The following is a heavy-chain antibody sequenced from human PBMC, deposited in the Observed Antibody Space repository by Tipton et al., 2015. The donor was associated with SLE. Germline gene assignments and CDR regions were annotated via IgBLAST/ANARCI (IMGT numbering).Heavy chain of an antibody. CDR3: ARGVDGPNYGRVVY. J-gene: IGHJ4*02. V-gene: IGHV3-30*12. CDR1: GFTFSSYG. Sequence: SGFTFSSYGMHWVRQAPGKGLEWVAVISYDGSNKYYADSVKGRFTISRDNAKNSLFLQMNNLRAADTAVYYCARGVDGPNYGRVVYWGQGNMVTVSS. CDR2: ISYDGSNK. D-gene: IGHD5-24*01.